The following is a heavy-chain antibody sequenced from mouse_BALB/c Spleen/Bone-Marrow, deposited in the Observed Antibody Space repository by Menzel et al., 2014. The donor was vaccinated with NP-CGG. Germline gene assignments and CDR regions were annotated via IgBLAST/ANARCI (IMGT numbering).Heavy chain of an antibody. J-gene: IGHJ3*01. CDR1: GFTFSDYY. V-gene: IGHV5-4*02. CDR3: ANYGGSSWFAY. D-gene: IGHD1-1*01. CDR2: LSDGGSHT. Sequence: VMAGDSGAGLLKPGVSLKLSCSGCGFTFSDYYMHWFSQTPEQMLQWAATLSDGGSHTYYPDSVKGRFTISRDNAKSNLYLQKSSRKSEDAAVYYCANYGGSSWFAYWGQGTLVTVSA.